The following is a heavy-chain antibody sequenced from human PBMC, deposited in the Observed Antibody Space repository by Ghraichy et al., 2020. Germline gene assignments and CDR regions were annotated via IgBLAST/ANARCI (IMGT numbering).Heavy chain of an antibody. V-gene: IGHV3-21*01. CDR1: GFTFSSYS. CDR2: ISSSSSYI. Sequence: GGSLRLSCAASGFTFSSYSMNWVRQAPGKGLEWVSSISSSSSYIYYADSVKGRFTISRDNAKNSLYLQMNSLRAEDTAVYYCARDITGTTSYYYYGMDVWGQGTTVTVSS. D-gene: IGHD1-7*01. J-gene: IGHJ6*02. CDR3: ARDITGTTSYYYYGMDV.